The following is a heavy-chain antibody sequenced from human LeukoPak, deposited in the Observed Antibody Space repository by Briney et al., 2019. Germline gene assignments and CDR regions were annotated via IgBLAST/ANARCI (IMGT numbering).Heavy chain of an antibody. CDR3: ARGTGDYDFWSGYHDNFDY. V-gene: IGHV3-33*01. J-gene: IGHJ4*02. CDR2: IWYDGSNK. CDR1: GFTFSSYG. D-gene: IGHD3-3*01. Sequence: GGSLRLSCAASGFTFSSYGMHWVSQAPGKGLEWVAVIWYDGSNKYYADSVKGRFTISRDNSKNTLYLQMNSLRAENTAVYYCARGTGDYDFWSGYHDNFDYWGQGTLVTVSS.